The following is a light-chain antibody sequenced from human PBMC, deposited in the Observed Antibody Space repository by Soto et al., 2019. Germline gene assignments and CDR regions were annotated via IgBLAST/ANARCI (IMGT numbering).Light chain of an antibody. Sequence: DIQMTQSPSSLSASVGERVTITCRASESIANYLNWYQQKPGKAPNLLIYAASTLQTGVPSRFSGSGSGTDFTLTISSLQTEDFATYFCQQSYISPYTFGQGTKLDI. CDR2: AAS. J-gene: IGKJ2*01. CDR1: ESIANY. V-gene: IGKV1-39*01. CDR3: QQSYISPYT.